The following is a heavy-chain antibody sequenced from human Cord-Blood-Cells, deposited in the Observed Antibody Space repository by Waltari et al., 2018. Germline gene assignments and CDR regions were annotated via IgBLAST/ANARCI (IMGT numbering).Heavy chain of an antibody. CDR3: ATGRLADYFDY. Sequence: EVQLVESGGGLVQPGGSLRLSCAASGFTVSSNYISWVRQAPGKGLEWVSVIDSGGSTYYADSVKGRFTISRHNSKNTLYLQMNSLRAEDTAVYYCATGRLADYFDYWGQGTLVTVSS. CDR1: GFTVSSNY. J-gene: IGHJ4*02. V-gene: IGHV3-53*04. CDR2: IDSGGST.